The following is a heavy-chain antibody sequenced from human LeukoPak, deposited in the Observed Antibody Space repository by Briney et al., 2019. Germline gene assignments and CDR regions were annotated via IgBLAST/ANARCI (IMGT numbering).Heavy chain of an antibody. J-gene: IGHJ4*02. CDR2: ISGSGGST. D-gene: IGHD1-7*01. V-gene: IGHV3-23*01. CDR1: GFTVSSNY. Sequence: PGGSLRLSCAASGFTVSSNYMSWVRQAPGKGLEWVSAISGSGGSTYYADSVKGRFTISRDNSKNTLYLQMNSLRAEDTAVYYCAKDGYNWNSFGPYYFDYWGQGTLVTVSS. CDR3: AKDGYNWNSFGPYYFDY.